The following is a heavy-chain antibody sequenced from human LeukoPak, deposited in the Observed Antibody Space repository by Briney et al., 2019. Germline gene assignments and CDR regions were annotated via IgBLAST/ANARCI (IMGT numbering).Heavy chain of an antibody. Sequence: GGSLRLSCAASGFTFSSYEMNWVRQAPGKGLEWVSYISSSGSTIYYADSVKGRFTISRDNAKNTMYLQMNSLRDEHTAVHYCARERYYYGSGSYLPFDYWGQGTLVTVSS. CDR2: ISSSGSTI. CDR3: ARERYYYGSGSYLPFDY. CDR1: GFTFSSYE. J-gene: IGHJ4*02. D-gene: IGHD3-10*01. V-gene: IGHV3-48*03.